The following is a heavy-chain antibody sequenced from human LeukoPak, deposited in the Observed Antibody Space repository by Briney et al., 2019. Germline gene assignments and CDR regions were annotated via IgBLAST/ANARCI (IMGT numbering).Heavy chain of an antibody. CDR3: AKDSYSPIAHFDY. CDR1: SFTFSTYS. CDR2: ITRSSSYT. D-gene: IGHD6-13*01. J-gene: IGHJ4*02. V-gene: IGHV3-21*01. Sequence: PGGSLTLSCAASSFTFSTYSMKWVRQAPGEGREWVSSITRSSSYTYYADSVKGRFTISRHNSKNTLYLQMNSLRAEDTAVYYCAKDSYSPIAHFDYWGQGTLVTVSS.